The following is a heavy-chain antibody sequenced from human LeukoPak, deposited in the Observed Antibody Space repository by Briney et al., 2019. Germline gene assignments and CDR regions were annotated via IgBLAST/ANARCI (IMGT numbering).Heavy chain of an antibody. V-gene: IGHV4-30-2*06. Sequence: TLSLTCTVSGYAITSGGFSWNWIRQSPRKGLEWIGCIYDRGPAYYNPSLKSRFTISVDRPKNQFFLNVTSLTAADTAVYFCARSRQASGLFNSWGQGTLVVVSS. CDR2: IYDRGPA. CDR1: GYAITSGGFS. D-gene: IGHD3-10*01. CDR3: ARSRQASGLFNS. J-gene: IGHJ5*01.